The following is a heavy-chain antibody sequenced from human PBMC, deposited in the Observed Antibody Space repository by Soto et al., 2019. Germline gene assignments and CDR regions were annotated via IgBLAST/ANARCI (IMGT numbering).Heavy chain of an antibody. J-gene: IGHJ4*02. D-gene: IGHD6-19*01. Sequence: QVQLVQSGAEVKKPGSSVKVSCKASGGTFSSYAISWVRQAPGQGLEWMGGIIPIFGTANYAQKFQGRVTITADESTSTGYMELSSLRSEDTAGYYWARDREGIAVATSFDYWGQGTLVTVSS. CDR1: GGTFSSYA. CDR3: ARDREGIAVATSFDY. V-gene: IGHV1-69*01. CDR2: IIPIFGTA.